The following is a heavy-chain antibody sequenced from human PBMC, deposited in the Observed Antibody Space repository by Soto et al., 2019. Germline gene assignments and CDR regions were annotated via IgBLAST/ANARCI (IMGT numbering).Heavy chain of an antibody. CDR1: GYTFTSYG. CDR2: ISAYNGNT. V-gene: IGHV1-18*01. CDR3: AKVTYYDYGMDV. J-gene: IGHJ6*02. Sequence: QVELVQSGAEVKKPGASVKVSCKASGYTFTSYGISWVRQAPGQGLEWMGWISAYNGNTNYAQKLQGRVTMTPDTPTSTAYRELRSLRSDDTAVYYCAKVTYYDYGMDVWGQGTTVTVSS.